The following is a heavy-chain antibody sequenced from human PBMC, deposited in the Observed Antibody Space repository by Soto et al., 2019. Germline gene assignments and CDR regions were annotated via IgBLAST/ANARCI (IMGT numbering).Heavy chain of an antibody. D-gene: IGHD6-19*01. CDR2: INHSGST. J-gene: IGHJ5*02. CDR1: GGSFSGYY. Sequence: SETLSLTCAVYGGSFSGYYWSWIRQPPGKGLEWIGEINHSGSTNYNPSLKSRVTISVDTSKNQFSLKLSSVTAADTAVYYCARNLGVAVALGLGWFDPWGQGTLVTVSS. V-gene: IGHV4-34*01. CDR3: ARNLGVAVALGLGWFDP.